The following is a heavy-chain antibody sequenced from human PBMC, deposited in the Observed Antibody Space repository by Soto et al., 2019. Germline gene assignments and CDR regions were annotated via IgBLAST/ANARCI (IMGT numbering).Heavy chain of an antibody. CDR1: GGSISSSSYY. CDR3: ARQSEIKITGTTWFDP. D-gene: IGHD1-7*01. Sequence: SETLSLTCTVSGGSISSSSYYWGWIRQPPGKGLEWIGSIYYSGSTYYNPSLKSRVTISVDTSKNQFSLKLGSVTAADTAVYYCARQSEIKITGTTWFDPWGQGTLVTVSS. V-gene: IGHV4-39*01. J-gene: IGHJ5*02. CDR2: IYYSGST.